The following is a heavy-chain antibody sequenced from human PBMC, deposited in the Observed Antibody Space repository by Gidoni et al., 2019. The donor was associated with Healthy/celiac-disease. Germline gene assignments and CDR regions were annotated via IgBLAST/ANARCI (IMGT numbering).Heavy chain of an antibody. CDR2: IYPGDSDT. CDR1: GYSFTSYW. CDR3: ARPGYSYGEGPHFDY. J-gene: IGHJ4*02. D-gene: IGHD5-18*01. Sequence: EVQLVQSGAEVTKHGESLKISCKGSGYSFTSYWIGWVRQMPGKGLEWMGIIYPGDSDTRYSPSFQGQVTISADKSISTAYLQWSSLKASDTAMYYCARPGYSYGEGPHFDYWGQGTLVTVSS. V-gene: IGHV5-51*01.